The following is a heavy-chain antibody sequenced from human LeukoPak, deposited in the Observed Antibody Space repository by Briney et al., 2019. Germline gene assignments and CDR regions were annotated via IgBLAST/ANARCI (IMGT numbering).Heavy chain of an antibody. J-gene: IGHJ4*02. D-gene: IGHD1-26*01. Sequence: KSSETLSLTCTVSGGSISSSSYYWGWIRQPPGKGLEWIGSIHYSGSTNYNPSLKSRVTISVDTSKNQFSLKLNSVTAADTAMYYCAKSGGYGLIDYWGQGTLVTVSS. CDR1: GGSISSSSYY. CDR3: AKSGGYGLIDY. V-gene: IGHV4-39*01. CDR2: IHYSGST.